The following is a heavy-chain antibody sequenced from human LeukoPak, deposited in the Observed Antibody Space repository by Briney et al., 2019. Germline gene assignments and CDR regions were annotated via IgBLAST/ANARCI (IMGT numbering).Heavy chain of an antibody. D-gene: IGHD6-13*01. J-gene: IGHJ5*02. CDR1: GYTFTGYY. CDR3: ASGGLIAAAGTGWFDP. Sequence: GASVKVSCKASGYTFTGYYMHWVRQAPGQGLEWMGWINPNSGGTNYAQKFQGRVTMTRGTSISTAYMELSRLRSDDTAVYYCASGGLIAAAGTGWFDPWGQGTLVTVSS. CDR2: INPNSGGT. V-gene: IGHV1-2*02.